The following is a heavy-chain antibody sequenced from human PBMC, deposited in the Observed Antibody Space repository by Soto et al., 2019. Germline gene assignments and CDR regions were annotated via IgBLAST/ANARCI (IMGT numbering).Heavy chain of an antibody. CDR2: IGTSGSYI. CDR1: GFIFSRYS. J-gene: IGHJ4*02. V-gene: IGHV3-21*01. Sequence: GGSLRLSCAVSGFIFSRYSMNWVRQAPGKGLEWVSSIGTSGSYIYDTDSVKGRFTISRDNTKDSLYLQMNSLRAEDTAIYYCAKDRYCSGVSCLIFDYWGQGTLVTVSS. D-gene: IGHD2-15*01. CDR3: AKDRYCSGVSCLIFDY.